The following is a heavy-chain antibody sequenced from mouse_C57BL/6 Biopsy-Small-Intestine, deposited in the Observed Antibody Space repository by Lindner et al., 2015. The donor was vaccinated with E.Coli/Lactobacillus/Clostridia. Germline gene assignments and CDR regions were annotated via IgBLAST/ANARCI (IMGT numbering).Heavy chain of an antibody. V-gene: IGHV1-82*01. J-gene: IGHJ2*01. Sequence: VQLQESGPELVRPGASVKISCKASGYAFSRSWMNWVKQRPGKGLEWIGRIYPGDGDTNYSGNFKDKATLTADKSSSTAYMQLSSLTSEDSAVYFCAKSYVFDGPFDYWGQGTTLTVSS. CDR2: IYPGDGDT. CDR1: GYAFSRSW. CDR3: AKSYVFDGPFDY.